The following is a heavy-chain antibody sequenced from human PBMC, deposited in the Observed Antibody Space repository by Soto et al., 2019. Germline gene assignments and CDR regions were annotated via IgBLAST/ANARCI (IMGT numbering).Heavy chain of an antibody. CDR3: ARKILGSTSRPNYWYFDL. V-gene: IGHV3-23*01. Sequence: EVQLLESGGGLVQPGGSLRLSCAGSGFTFINYAMNWVRQAPGKGLEWVSSIRGGGDATFFADSVRGRFTISRDNSKNTLTLQMNSLGVDDTAVYYCARKILGSTSRPNYWYFDLWGRGTLVTVSS. D-gene: IGHD2-2*01. CDR1: GFTFINYA. CDR2: IRGGGDAT. J-gene: IGHJ2*01.